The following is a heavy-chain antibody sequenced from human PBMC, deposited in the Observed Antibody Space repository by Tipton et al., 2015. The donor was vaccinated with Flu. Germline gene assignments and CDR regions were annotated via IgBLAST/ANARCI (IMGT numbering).Heavy chain of an antibody. CDR3: ARDIGTTVFYFDH. CDR2: IWSDGSTE. J-gene: IGHJ4*02. V-gene: IGHV3-33*08. D-gene: IGHD1-14*01. CDR1: GFTFSDYY. Sequence: SLRLSCAASGFTFSDYYMNWIRQAPGKGLEWVAVIWSDGSTEYYADSVKGRFTISRDNSRGTLYLQMNSLRGDDTAVYSCARDIGTTVFYFDHWGQGALVTVSS.